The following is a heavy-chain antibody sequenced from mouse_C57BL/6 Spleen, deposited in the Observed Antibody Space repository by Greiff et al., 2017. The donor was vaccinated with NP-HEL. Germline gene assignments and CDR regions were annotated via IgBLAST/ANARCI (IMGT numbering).Heavy chain of an antibody. D-gene: IGHD2-4*01. CDR1: GYSITSGYY. Sequence: EVQLQQSGPGLVKPSQSLSLTCSVTGYSITSGYYWNWLRQFPGNKLEWMGYISYDGSNNYNPSLKNRISITRDTSKNQFFLKLNSVTTEDTATYYCARDDYDEGYYFDYWGQGTTLTVSS. CDR2: ISYDGSN. CDR3: ARDDYDEGYYFDY. J-gene: IGHJ2*01. V-gene: IGHV3-6*01.